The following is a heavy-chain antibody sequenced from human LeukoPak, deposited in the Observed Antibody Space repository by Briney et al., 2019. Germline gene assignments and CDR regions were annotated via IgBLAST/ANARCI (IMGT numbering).Heavy chain of an antibody. J-gene: IGHJ4*02. Sequence: PGGSLRLSCAASGFTFSSYGMHWVRQAPGKGLEWVAFIRYDGSNKYYADSVKGRFTISRDNPKNTLYLQMNSLRAEDTAVYYCAKKASYDFWSGYYSDYWGQGTLVTVSS. V-gene: IGHV3-30*02. CDR3: AKKASYDFWSGYYSDY. CDR1: GFTFSSYG. CDR2: IRYDGSNK. D-gene: IGHD3-3*01.